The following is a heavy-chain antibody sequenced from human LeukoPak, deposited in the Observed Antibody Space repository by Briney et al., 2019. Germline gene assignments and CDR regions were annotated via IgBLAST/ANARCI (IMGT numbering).Heavy chain of an antibody. D-gene: IGHD1-20*01. J-gene: IGHJ4*02. V-gene: IGHV3-23*01. CDR1: GFTSSSYA. CDR2: ISGSGGST. CDR3: AKDSRIITGTQDY. Sequence: PGGSLRLSCAASGFTSSSYAMSWVRQAPGKGLEWVSAISGSGGSTYYADSVKGRFTISRDNSKNTLYLQMNSLRAEDTAVYYCAKDSRIITGTQDYWGQGTLVTVSS.